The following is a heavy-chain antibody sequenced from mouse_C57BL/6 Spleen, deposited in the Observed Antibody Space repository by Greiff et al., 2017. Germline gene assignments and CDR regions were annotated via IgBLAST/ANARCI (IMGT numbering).Heavy chain of an antibody. CDR2: IDPSDSYT. J-gene: IGHJ2*01. CDR1: GYTFTSYW. D-gene: IGHD1-1*01. Sequence: VQLQQPGAELVRPGTSVKLSCKASGYTFTSYWMHWVKQRPGQGLEWIGVIDPSDSYTNYNQKFKGKATLTVDTSSSTSYMQLSSLTSEDSAVYYCARATYYYGSSNFDYWGQGTTLTVSS. CDR3: ARATYYYGSSNFDY. V-gene: IGHV1-59*01.